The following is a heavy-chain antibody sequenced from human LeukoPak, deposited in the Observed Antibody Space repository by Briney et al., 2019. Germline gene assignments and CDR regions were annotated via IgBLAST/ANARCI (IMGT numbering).Heavy chain of an antibody. CDR3: AKDMGPFRSGTYISPVFDP. V-gene: IGHV3-66*01. Sequence: GGSLRLSCAASGFTVSSNYMSWVRQAPGKGLEWVSVIYSGGSTYYADSVKGRFTISRDNSKNTLYLQMNSLRAEDTAVYYCAKDMGPFRSGTYISPVFDPWGQGTLVTVSS. CDR2: IYSGGST. J-gene: IGHJ5*02. CDR1: GFTVSSNY. D-gene: IGHD3-3*01.